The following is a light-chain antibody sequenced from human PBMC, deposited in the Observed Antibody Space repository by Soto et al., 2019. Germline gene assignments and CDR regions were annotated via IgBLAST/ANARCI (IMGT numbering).Light chain of an antibody. CDR2: EVS. Sequence: QSVLTQPASVSGSPGQSISISCTGTSSDVGGYNYVSWYQHHPGKAPKLMIYEVSSRPSGVSSRFSGSKSGNTASLTISGLQAEDEADYYCSSYTGSDSVVFGGGTKVTVL. J-gene: IGLJ2*01. CDR1: SSDVGGYNY. CDR3: SSYTGSDSVV. V-gene: IGLV2-14*01.